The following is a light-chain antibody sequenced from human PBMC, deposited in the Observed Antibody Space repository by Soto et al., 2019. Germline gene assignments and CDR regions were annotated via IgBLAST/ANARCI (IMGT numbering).Light chain of an antibody. J-gene: IGLJ2*01. CDR3: QAWDSSVV. CDR1: KLGGKY. CDR2: DDN. Sequence: SYELTQPPSVSVSPGQTASMTCSGDKLGGKYVCWYQQKPGQSPVLVIYDDNKRPSGIPERFSGSNSGNTATLTISGTQAMDEADYYCQAWDSSVVFGGRTKLTVL. V-gene: IGLV3-1*01.